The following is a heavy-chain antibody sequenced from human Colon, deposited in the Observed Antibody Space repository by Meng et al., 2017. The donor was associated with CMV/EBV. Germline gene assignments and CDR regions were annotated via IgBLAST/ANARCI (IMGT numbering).Heavy chain of an antibody. CDR1: DGSFSGYH. Sequence: CAVYDGSFSGYHWTWIRQAPNKGLEWIGEINHRGSITYSSSLKSRVTISVDTSKNQFSLRLSSVTAADTAVYYCAGRGNNGWDRYFQNWGQGTLVTVSS. J-gene: IGHJ1*01. V-gene: IGHV4-34*01. D-gene: IGHD1/OR15-1a*01. CDR2: INHRGSI. CDR3: AGRGNNGWDRYFQN.